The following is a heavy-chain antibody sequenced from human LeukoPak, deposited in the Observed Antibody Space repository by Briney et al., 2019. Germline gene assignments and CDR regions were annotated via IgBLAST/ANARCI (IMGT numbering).Heavy chain of an antibody. CDR3: ARVALWFGELTHYFDY. Sequence: PSETLSLTCTVSGGSISSYYWSWIRQPAGKGPEWIGRIYTSGSTNYNPSLKSRVTMSVDTSKNQFSLKLSSVTAADTAVYYCARVALWFGELTHYFDYWGQGTLVTVSS. CDR2: IYTSGST. D-gene: IGHD3-10*01. V-gene: IGHV4-4*07. J-gene: IGHJ4*02. CDR1: GGSISSYY.